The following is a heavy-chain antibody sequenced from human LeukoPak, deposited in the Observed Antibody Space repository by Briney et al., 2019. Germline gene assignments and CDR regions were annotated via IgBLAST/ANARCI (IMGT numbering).Heavy chain of an antibody. Sequence: GTSLRLSCAASGFTFSSYAMHWVRQAPGKGLEWVAVISYDGSNKYYADSVKGRFTISRDNSKNTLYLQMNSLRAEDTAVYYCARDIGIGYSYGFDYWGQGTLVTVSS. D-gene: IGHD5-18*01. V-gene: IGHV3-30-3*01. CDR3: ARDIGIGYSYGFDY. J-gene: IGHJ4*02. CDR1: GFTFSSYA. CDR2: ISYDGSNK.